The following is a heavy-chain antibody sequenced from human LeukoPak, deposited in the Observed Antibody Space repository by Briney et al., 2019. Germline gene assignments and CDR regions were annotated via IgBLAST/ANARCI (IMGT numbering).Heavy chain of an antibody. J-gene: IGHJ4*02. D-gene: IGHD5-18*01. Sequence: ASVKISCMASGYTFTDYYMYWVRQAPGQGPECMGVIHPSGGGTTYAQTFQGGVTLTKDTATSTVYIALSSLRSDDTAVYYCARMAMDPAMVTNFFDLWGQGTLLIVSA. V-gene: IGHV1-46*01. CDR2: IHPSGGGT. CDR3: ARMAMDPAMVTNFFDL. CDR1: GYTFTDYY.